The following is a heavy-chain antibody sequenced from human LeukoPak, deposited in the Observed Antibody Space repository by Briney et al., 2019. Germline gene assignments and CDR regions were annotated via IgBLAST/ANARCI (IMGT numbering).Heavy chain of an antibody. Sequence: SETLSLTCAVYGGSFSGYYWSWIRHPPGKGRGWIGEINNSGSTNYNPSLKSRVTISVDTSKNQFSLKLSSVTAADTAVYYCARGGGYCSGGSCYSVWFDPWGQGTLVTVSS. CDR3: ARGGGYCSGGSCYSVWFDP. D-gene: IGHD2-15*01. CDR1: GGSFSGYY. J-gene: IGHJ5*02. CDR2: INNSGST. V-gene: IGHV4-34*01.